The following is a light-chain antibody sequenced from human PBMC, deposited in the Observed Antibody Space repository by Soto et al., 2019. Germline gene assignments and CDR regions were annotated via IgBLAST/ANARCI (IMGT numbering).Light chain of an antibody. J-gene: IGLJ1*01. V-gene: IGLV1-44*01. CDR3: AAWDDILKARV. Sequence: QSVLTQAPSASGTPGQRVTISCSGSSSNIGSKTVNWYQQLPGMAPKLLIFNNHQRPSGVPDRFSGSKSGTSASLAISGLQSEDEVDYYCAAWDDILKARVFGTGTKVTVL. CDR1: SSNIGSKT. CDR2: NNH.